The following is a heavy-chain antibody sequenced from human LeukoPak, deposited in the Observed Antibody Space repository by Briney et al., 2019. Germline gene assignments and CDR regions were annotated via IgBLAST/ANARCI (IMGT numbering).Heavy chain of an antibody. J-gene: IGHJ4*02. CDR2: IYYSGST. CDR3: AGGPSGSYGQTLY. Sequence: SETLSLTCTVSGGSISSYYWSWIRQPPGKGLEWIGYIYYSGSTNYNPSLKSRVTISVDTSKNQFSLKLSSVTAADTAVYYCAGGPSGSYGQTLYWGQGTLVTVSA. CDR1: GGSISSYY. D-gene: IGHD1-26*01. V-gene: IGHV4-59*01.